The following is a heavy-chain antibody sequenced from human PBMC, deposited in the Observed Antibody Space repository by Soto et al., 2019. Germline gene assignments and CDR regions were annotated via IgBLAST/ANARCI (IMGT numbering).Heavy chain of an antibody. CDR1: GFNFSSHG. CDR2: ISYDGSHK. V-gene: IGHV3-30*03. D-gene: IGHD1-26*01. J-gene: IGHJ4*02. Sequence: GGSLRLSCAASGFNFSSHGLHWVRQAPGKGLEWVAVISYDGSHKLSTESVKGRFTTSRDNSKNTLSLQMNSLRAEDTAVYYCAGGTYYFDYRGKGTLVTVST. CDR3: AGGTYYFDY.